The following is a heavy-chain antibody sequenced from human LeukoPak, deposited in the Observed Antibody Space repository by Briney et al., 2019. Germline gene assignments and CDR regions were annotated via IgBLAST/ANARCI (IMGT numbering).Heavy chain of an antibody. D-gene: IGHD4-17*01. V-gene: IGHV3-74*01. CDR3: ARVSYGDTAFDI. CDR1: GFTFSSYW. Sequence: GGSLRLSCAASGFTFSSYWMNWVRQAPGKGLVWVSRIASDGSSTTYADSVKGRFSISRDNSKNTLYLQMNSLRAEDTAVYYCARVSYGDTAFDIWGQGTMVTVSS. CDR2: IASDGSST. J-gene: IGHJ3*02.